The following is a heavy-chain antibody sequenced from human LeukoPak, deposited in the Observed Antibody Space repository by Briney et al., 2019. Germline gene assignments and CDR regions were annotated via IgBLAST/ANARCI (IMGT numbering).Heavy chain of an antibody. J-gene: IGHJ4*02. CDR2: ISWNSGSI. Sequence: PGGSLRLSCAASGFTFDDYAMHWVRQAPGKGLEWVSGISWNSGSIGYADSVKGRFTISRDNAKNSLYLQMNSLRAEDMALYYCAKDMGDILTGQGALGYWGQGTLVTVSS. V-gene: IGHV3-9*03. CDR3: AKDMGDILTGQGALGY. CDR1: GFTFDDYA. D-gene: IGHD3-9*01.